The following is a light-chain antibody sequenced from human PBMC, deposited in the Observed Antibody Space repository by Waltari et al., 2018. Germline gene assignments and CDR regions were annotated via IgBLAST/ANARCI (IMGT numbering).Light chain of an antibody. J-gene: IGKJ1*01. V-gene: IGKV3-20*01. CDR1: QSVRRA. CDR2: DAS. CDR3: QHYVSLPAT. Sequence: EIVLTQSPGTLSLSPGETATLSCRASQSVRRALAWYQQKPGQAPRLLIYDASSRATGIPDRFSGSGSGTDFSITISRLEAEDFAVYYCQHYVSLPATFGQGTKVEIK.